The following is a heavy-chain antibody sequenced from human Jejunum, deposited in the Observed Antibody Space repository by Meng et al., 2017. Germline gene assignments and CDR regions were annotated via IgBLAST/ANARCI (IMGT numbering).Heavy chain of an antibody. CDR2: ISPRNSDT. Sequence: GESLKISCQGSGYSFTNYWIGWVRQMPGKGLEWMALISPRNSDTRYSPSFQGQVTILVDKSISTAYLQWSSLKASDTAVYYCARRDDVTAAPFDYWGQGTLVTVSS. CDR1: GYSFTNYW. J-gene: IGHJ4*02. V-gene: IGHV5-51*01. CDR3: ARRDDVTAAPFDY. D-gene: IGHD2-2*01.